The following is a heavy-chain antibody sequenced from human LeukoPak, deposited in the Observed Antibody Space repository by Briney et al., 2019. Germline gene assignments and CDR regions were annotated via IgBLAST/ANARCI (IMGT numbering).Heavy chain of an antibody. CDR1: GGSFSGYY. J-gene: IGHJ4*02. CDR2: INHSGST. V-gene: IGHV4-34*01. CDR3: ALGGSSWYFGGGFYY. Sequence: SETLSLTCAVYGGSFSGYYWSWIRQPPGNGLEWIGEINHSGSTNYNPSLKSRVTISVDTSKNQFSLKLSSVTAADTAVYYCALGGSSWYFGGGFYYWGQGTLVTVSS. D-gene: IGHD6-13*01.